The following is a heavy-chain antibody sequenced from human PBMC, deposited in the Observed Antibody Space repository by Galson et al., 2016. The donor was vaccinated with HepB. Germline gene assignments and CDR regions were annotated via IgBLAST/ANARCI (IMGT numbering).Heavy chain of an antibody. J-gene: IGHJ4*02. CDR1: GFTFSSYG. D-gene: IGHD2/OR15-2a*01. V-gene: IGHV3-33*06. CDR2: IWDDGSK. Sequence: SLRLSCAAAGFTFSSYGMHWVRQAPGKGLEWIADIWDDGSKRYADSVQGRFTISRDNSRNHLYLQMNNLRGEDTAVYFCAKVFYNSGYYDHWGQGTLVTVSS. CDR3: AKVFYNSGYYDH.